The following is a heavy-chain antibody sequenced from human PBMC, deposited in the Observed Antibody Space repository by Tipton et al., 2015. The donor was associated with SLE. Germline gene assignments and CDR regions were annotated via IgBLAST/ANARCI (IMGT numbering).Heavy chain of an antibody. CDR1: GESFNGYF. CDR2: IIHSGVT. J-gene: IGHJ4*02. Sequence: TLSLTCAVYGESFNGYFWTWIRQPPGKGLEWIAEIIHSGVTNYNPSLRSRVTISVDMSKNQVSLKLSSVTAVDTAVYYCATTGGYWGQGTLVTVSS. CDR3: ATTGGY. D-gene: IGHD4-17*01. V-gene: IGHV4-34*12.